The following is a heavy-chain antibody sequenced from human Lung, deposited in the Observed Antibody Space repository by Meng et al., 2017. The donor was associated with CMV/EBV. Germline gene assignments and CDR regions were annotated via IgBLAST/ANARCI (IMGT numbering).Heavy chain of an antibody. CDR3: ARDTGWDLHPYYFDY. CDR1: GFTFSSYE. D-gene: IGHD3-16*01. V-gene: IGHV3-48*03. Sequence: SXAASGFTFSSYEMNWVRQAPGKGLEWVSYISSSGSTIHYADSVKGRFTISRDNAKESLYLQMNSLRAEDTAIYYCARDTGWDLHPYYFDYWGQGXLVTVSS. CDR2: ISSSGSTI. J-gene: IGHJ4*02.